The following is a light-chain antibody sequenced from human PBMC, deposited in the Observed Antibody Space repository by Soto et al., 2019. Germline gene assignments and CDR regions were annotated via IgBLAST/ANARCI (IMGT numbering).Light chain of an antibody. J-gene: IGKJ1*01. CDR3: QQRSIWPST. CDR1: QSVSSGS. V-gene: IGKV3-11*01. CDR2: DTS. Sequence: EILMTQSPCTLALSPGERATLSCRASQSVSSGSLAWYQQKPGQAPRLLIYDTSDRATGIPARYSGSGSGTDFTLTISSLEPEDFEVFYCQQRSIWPSTFGQGTKVDIK.